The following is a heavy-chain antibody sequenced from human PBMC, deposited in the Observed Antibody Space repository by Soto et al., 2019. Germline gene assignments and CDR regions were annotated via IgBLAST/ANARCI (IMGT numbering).Heavy chain of an antibody. V-gene: IGHV5-51*01. CDR2: IYPGDSDT. D-gene: IGHD3-10*01. Sequence: PGESLKISCKGSGYSFTSYWIGWVRQMPGKGLEWMGIIYPGDSDTRYSPSFQGQVTISADKSISTAYLQWSSLKASDTAMYYCARLPYYYGSGGDPYNNYYFYSGMDVWGQGTTVTVSS. CDR3: ARLPYYYGSGGDPYNNYYFYSGMDV. J-gene: IGHJ6*02. CDR1: GYSFTSYW.